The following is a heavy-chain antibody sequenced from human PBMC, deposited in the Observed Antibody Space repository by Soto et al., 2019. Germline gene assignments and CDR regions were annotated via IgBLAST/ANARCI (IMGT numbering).Heavy chain of an antibody. V-gene: IGHV3-23*01. CDR1: GLTFSIYT. J-gene: IGHJ3*02. Sequence: GSLRLAGTASGLTFSIYTLSWVREAPGKGPEWVSTISGSGSGGTTYHADSVKGRFTISRDNSKNTLYLQMNSLRAADTAVYYCAKDRFYYDRGDAFDIWGQGTTVTVSS. CDR3: AKDRFYYDRGDAFDI. CDR2: ISGSGSGGTT. D-gene: IGHD3-22*01.